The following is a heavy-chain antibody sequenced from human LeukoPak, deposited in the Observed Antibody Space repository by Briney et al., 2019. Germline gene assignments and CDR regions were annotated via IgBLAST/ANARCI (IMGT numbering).Heavy chain of an antibody. J-gene: IGHJ4*02. Sequence: ASVKVSCKASGDTFTKYYTHWVRRAPGQGLEWMGIINPSGNTTRYAQIFQDRITMTRGTSRSTVYMELSSLRSEDTAVYYCARRSSSGYGIAYWGQGTLVTVSS. CDR2: INPSGNTT. CDR1: GDTFTKYY. V-gene: IGHV1-46*01. CDR3: ARRSSSGYGIAY. D-gene: IGHD3-22*01.